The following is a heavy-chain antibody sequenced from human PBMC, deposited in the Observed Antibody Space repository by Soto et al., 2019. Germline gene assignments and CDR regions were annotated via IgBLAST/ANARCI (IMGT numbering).Heavy chain of an antibody. Sequence: GGSLRLSCAASGFNFSQYSMSWVRQAPGKGLEWVSAITDSGSGTHYADSVKGRFTISRDNSKNTLYLQLNSLRAEDTAVYYCAKDLSVVFDYWGQGTQVTVSS. D-gene: IGHD2-15*01. J-gene: IGHJ4*02. V-gene: IGHV3-23*01. CDR1: GFNFSQYS. CDR2: ITDSGSGT. CDR3: AKDLSVVFDY.